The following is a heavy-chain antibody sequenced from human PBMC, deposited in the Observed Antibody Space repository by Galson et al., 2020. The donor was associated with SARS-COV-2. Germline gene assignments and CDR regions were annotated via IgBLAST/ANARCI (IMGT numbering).Heavy chain of an antibody. V-gene: IGHV2-5*02. J-gene: IGHJ1*01. CDR2: IYWADDQ. CDR3: AHRHRYCSGGSCYWAEYVQY. CDR1: GFSLSPTGLR. Sequence: SGPTLVKPTQTLTLTCTFSGFSLSPTGLRVPWFRQPPGTALEWLAPIYWADDQRYSPSLKSRLTLTKDTSKTQVVLTMTNMDPVDTATYYCAHRHRYCSGGSCYWAEYVQYWGQGTLVIVSS. D-gene: IGHD2-15*01.